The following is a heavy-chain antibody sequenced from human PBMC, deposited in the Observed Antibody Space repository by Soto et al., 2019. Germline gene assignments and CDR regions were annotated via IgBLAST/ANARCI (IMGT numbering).Heavy chain of an antibody. V-gene: IGHV3-30*18. CDR1: GFTFDSHG. Sequence: QVQLVESGGGAVQPGRSLRLSCAASGFTFDSHGMHWVRQAPGKGLEWVAVISADGNNKYYADSVKGRFTISRDNFNNILYLQMSSLRAEDTAVYYFAKELLPHTVTTCGSWGQGNLVTVSS. J-gene: IGHJ5*02. D-gene: IGHD4-17*01. CDR3: AKELLPHTVTTCGS. CDR2: ISADGNNK.